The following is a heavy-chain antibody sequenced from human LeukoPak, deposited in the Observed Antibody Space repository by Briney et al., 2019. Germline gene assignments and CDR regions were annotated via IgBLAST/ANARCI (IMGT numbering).Heavy chain of an antibody. CDR3: ARIRDGYNDAYDI. CDR1: GYTFTKSY. J-gene: IGHJ3*02. Sequence: ASVKVSCKASGYTFTKSYIHWVRQAPGQRLEWVGLINPGGDNTDYAQNFKGRLTKTSDTYGRTVYMELSSLRSDDTAVYYCARIRDGYNDAYDIWGRGTLVTVTS. V-gene: IGHV1-46*01. CDR2: INPGGDNT. D-gene: IGHD5-24*01.